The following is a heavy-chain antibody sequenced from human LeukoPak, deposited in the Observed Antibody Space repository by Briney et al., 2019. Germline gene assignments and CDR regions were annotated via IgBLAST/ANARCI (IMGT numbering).Heavy chain of an antibody. D-gene: IGHD1-26*01. V-gene: IGHV4-34*01. CDR3: ARLIRSPSTKYYYYYGMDV. CDR1: GVSLSDYY. Sequence: SETLSLTCAVYGVSLSDYYWSWIRQPPGKGLEWIGEIHHSGITNYNPSLKSRVTMSVDTFKKQFSLKLGSVTAADTAVYYCARLIRSPSTKYYYYYGMDVWGQGTTVTVSS. J-gene: IGHJ6*02. CDR2: IHHSGIT.